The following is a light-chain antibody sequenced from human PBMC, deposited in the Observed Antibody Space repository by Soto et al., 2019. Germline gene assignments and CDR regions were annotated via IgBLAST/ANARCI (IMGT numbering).Light chain of an antibody. CDR3: QSYDSSLSGSNV. J-gene: IGLJ1*01. CDR1: SSNIGAGYD. V-gene: IGLV1-40*01. CDR2: GNS. Sequence: QSALTQPPSVSGAPRQRVTISCTGSSSNIGAGYDVHWYQQLPGTAPKLLIYGNSNRPSGVPDRFSGSKSGTSASLAITGLQAEDEADYYCQSYDSSLSGSNVFGTGTKVTVL.